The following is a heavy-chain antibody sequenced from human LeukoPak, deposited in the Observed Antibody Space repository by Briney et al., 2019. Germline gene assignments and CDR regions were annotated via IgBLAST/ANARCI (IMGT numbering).Heavy chain of an antibody. J-gene: IGHJ5*02. D-gene: IGHD3-10*01. CDR3: ASTGLGFGELSWWFDP. CDR1: GGSISSYY. V-gene: IGHV4-59*01. CDR2: IYYSGST. Sequence: PSETLSLTCTVSGGSISSYYWSWIRQPPGKGLEWIGYIYYSGSTNYNPSLKRRVTISVDTSKNQFSLKLSSVTAADTAVYYCASTGLGFGELSWWFDPWGQGTLVTVSS.